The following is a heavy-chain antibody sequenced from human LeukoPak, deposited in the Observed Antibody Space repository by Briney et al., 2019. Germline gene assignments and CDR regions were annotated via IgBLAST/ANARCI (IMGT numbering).Heavy chain of an antibody. CDR1: GGTFSSYA. D-gene: IGHD3-9*01. V-gene: IGHV1-69*04. J-gene: IGHJ4*02. Sequence: GASVKVSCKASGGTFSSYAISWVRQAPGQGLEWMGRIIPILGIANYAQKFQGRVTITADKSTSTAYMELSSLRSEDTAVYYCARATSSDWYNFFASWGQGTLLTVSS. CDR3: ARATSSDWYNFFAS. CDR2: IIPILGIA.